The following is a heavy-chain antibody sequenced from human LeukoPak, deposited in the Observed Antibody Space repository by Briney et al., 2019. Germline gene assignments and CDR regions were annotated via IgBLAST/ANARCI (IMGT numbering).Heavy chain of an antibody. D-gene: IGHD4-17*01. CDR3: ARDYYGDFEAEDAFDI. J-gene: IGHJ3*02. Sequence: GASVKVSCKASGYTFTSYGISWVRQAPGQGLEWMGWISAYNGNTNYAQKLQGRVTMTTDTSTSPAYMELRSLRSDDTAVYYCARDYYGDFEAEDAFDIWGQGTMVTVSS. CDR2: ISAYNGNT. V-gene: IGHV1-18*01. CDR1: GYTFTSYG.